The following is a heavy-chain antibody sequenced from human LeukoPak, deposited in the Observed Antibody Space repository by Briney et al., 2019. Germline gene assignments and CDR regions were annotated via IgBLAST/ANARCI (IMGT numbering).Heavy chain of an antibody. CDR1: GYTFTGYY. V-gene: IGHV1-2*06. Sequence: ASVKVSCKASGYTFTGYYMHWVRQAPGQGLEWMGRINPNSGGTNYAQRFQGRVTMTRDTSISTAYMELGRLRSDDTAVYYCARVPLGLWFGENYFDYWGQGTLVTVSS. J-gene: IGHJ4*02. CDR3: ARVPLGLWFGENYFDY. D-gene: IGHD3-10*01. CDR2: INPNSGGT.